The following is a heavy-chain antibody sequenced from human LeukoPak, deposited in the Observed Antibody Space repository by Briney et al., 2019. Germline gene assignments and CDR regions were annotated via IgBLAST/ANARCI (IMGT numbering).Heavy chain of an antibody. CDR3: AKSPRDYTVTTLYFDY. CDR2: ISGSGGST. V-gene: IGHV3-23*01. CDR1: GFTFSSYV. Sequence: GGSLRLSCAASGFTFSSYVMSWVRQAPGKGLEWVSAISGSGGSTYYADSVKGRFTISRDNSKNTLYLQMNSLRAEDTAVYYCAKSPRDYTVTTLYFDYWGQGTLVTVSS. D-gene: IGHD4-17*01. J-gene: IGHJ4*02.